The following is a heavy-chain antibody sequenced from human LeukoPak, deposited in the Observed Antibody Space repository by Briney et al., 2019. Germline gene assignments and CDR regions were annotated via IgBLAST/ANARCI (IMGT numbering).Heavy chain of an antibody. D-gene: IGHD6-19*01. Sequence: RASVKVSCKASGYTFIGYYMHWVRQAPGQGLEWMGWINPNSGGTNYAQKLQGRVTMTRDTSISTAYMELSRLRSDDTAVYYCARGKAVAAYNWFDPWGQGTLVTVSS. CDR2: INPNSGGT. V-gene: IGHV1-2*02. CDR1: GYTFIGYY. J-gene: IGHJ5*02. CDR3: ARGKAVAAYNWFDP.